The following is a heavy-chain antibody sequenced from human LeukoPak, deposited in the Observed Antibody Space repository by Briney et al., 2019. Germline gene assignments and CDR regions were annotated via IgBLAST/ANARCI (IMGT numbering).Heavy chain of an antibody. J-gene: IGHJ6*04. D-gene: IGHD6-6*01. CDR2: ISAYNGNT. Sequence: ASVKVSCKASGGTFSSYAISWVRQAPGQGLEWMGWISAYNGNTNYAQKFQGRVTMTRDMSTSTVYMELSSLRSEDTAVYYCARGEAAPSRIPSVWGKGTTVTVSS. CDR1: GGTFSSYA. V-gene: IGHV1-18*01. CDR3: ARGEAAPSRIPSV.